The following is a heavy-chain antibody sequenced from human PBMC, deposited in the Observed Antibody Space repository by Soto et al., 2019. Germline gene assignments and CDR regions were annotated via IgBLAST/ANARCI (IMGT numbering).Heavy chain of an antibody. CDR2: ISDSGNII. D-gene: IGHD6-19*01. J-gene: IGHJ4*02. CDR3: VRIGAGGWDIPFDY. Sequence: EVQLVESGGDLVHPGGSLRLSCATSGFTFSSYEMTWVRQAPGKGLEWVSYISDSGNIIYYADSVKGRFTISRDDAKNSLYLQMNSLRAEDTALYYCVRIGAGGWDIPFDYWGQGTPVTVSS. V-gene: IGHV3-48*03. CDR1: GFTFSSYE.